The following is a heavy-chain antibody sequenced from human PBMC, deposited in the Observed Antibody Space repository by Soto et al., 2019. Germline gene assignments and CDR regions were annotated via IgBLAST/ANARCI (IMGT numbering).Heavy chain of an antibody. CDR2: KPYDGSNK. J-gene: IGHJ4*02. V-gene: IGHV3-30*18. D-gene: IGHD6-19*01. CDR1: GFTFSSYA. CDR3: AKAARRGWRTPGVYYFDY. Sequence: QVQLVESGGGVVQPGRSLRLSCAASGFTFSSYALHWVRQAPAKGLEGGAVKPYDGSNKYYADSVKGRLTISRDNSKNTLYLQMNSLRAEDTAVYYCAKAARRGWRTPGVYYFDYWGQGTLVTVSS.